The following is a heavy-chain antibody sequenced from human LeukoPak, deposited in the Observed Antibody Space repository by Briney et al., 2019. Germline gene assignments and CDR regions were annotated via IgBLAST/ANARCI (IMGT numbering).Heavy chain of an antibody. Sequence: PGGSLRLSCAASGFTFSNYNMNWVRQAPGEGLEWVSSITSSSTYIYYADSVKGRFTISRDNAENSLYLQMNSLRDEDTAVYYCARGRDGYKEDAFDIWGQGTMVTVSS. V-gene: IGHV3-21*04. CDR1: GFTFSNYN. D-gene: IGHD5-24*01. J-gene: IGHJ3*02. CDR2: ITSSSTYI. CDR3: ARGRDGYKEDAFDI.